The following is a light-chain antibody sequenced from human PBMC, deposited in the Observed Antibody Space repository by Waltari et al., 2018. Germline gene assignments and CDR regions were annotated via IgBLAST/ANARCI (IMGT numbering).Light chain of an antibody. J-gene: IGLJ3*02. CDR3: CSYAGSSTWV. CDR1: SSDVGSYNL. V-gene: IGLV2-23*01. Sequence: QSALTQPASVSGSPGQSITLSCTGTSSDVGSYNLVSWYQHHPGKAPKLMSYESSKRPSGVSLRFSASRSGNTASLTISGLLGEDEADYYCCSYAGSSTWVFGGGTKLTVL. CDR2: ESS.